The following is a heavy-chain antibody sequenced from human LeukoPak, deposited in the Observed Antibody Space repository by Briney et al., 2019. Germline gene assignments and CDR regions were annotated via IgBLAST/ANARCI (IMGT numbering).Heavy chain of an antibody. CDR2: IYHSGST. Sequence: SQTLSLTCAVSGGSISSGGYSWSWIRQPPGKGLEWIGYIYHSGSTYYNPSLKSRVTISVDRSKNQFSLKLSSVTAADTAVYYCARAIFGVVSRYNRFDPWGQETLVTVSS. J-gene: IGHJ5*02. D-gene: IGHD3-3*01. CDR3: ARAIFGVVSRYNRFDP. CDR1: GGSISSGGYS. V-gene: IGHV4-30-2*01.